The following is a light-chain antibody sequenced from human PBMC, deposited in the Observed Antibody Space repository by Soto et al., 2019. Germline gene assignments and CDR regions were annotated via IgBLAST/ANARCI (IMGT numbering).Light chain of an antibody. CDR2: EVS. J-gene: IGKJ4*01. CDR3: QQHINWPLT. V-gene: IGKV3-11*01. CDR1: QTVSSS. Sequence: EIVLTQSPATLSLSPGERATLSCRASQTVSSSLAWYQQKPGQAPRLLIYEVSNRATGIPARFSGSGSGADFTLTISSLGPGDCALYYCQQHINWPLTFGGGNKV.